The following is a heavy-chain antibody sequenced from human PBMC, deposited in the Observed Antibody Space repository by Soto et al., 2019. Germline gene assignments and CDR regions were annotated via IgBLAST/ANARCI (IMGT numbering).Heavy chain of an antibody. CDR2: IYPADSNV. J-gene: IGHJ6*02. D-gene: IGHD3-10*01. CDR3: ATQYYYGSVASYYYYCIDV. Sequence: GESLKISCEVSGVIFTNYWIGWVRQMPGKGLEWMGIIYPADSNVRYSPSFQGQVTISVDKSISTAYLQWTSLKASDTAIYYCATQYYYGSVASYYYYCIDVWRQGSTV. CDR1: GVIFTNYW. V-gene: IGHV5-51*01.